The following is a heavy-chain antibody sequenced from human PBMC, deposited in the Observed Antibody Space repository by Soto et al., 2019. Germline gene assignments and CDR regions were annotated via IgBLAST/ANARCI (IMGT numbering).Heavy chain of an antibody. V-gene: IGHV3-33*01. Sequence: QVQVVESGRGVVQPGRSLRLSCTASGFTFRSHAMHWVRQAPGKGLEWVAQIWYDGSNKYYADSVKGRFTISRDNSKNTLYVQMDSLRVEDTAVYYCARDGQSLAPYALDVWGQGTSVTVS. J-gene: IGHJ6*02. CDR2: IWYDGSNK. CDR3: ARDGQSLAPYALDV. CDR1: GFTFRSHA. D-gene: IGHD6-19*01.